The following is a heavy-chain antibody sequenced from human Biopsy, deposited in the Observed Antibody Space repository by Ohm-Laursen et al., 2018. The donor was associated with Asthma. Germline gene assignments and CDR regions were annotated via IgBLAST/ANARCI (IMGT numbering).Heavy chain of an antibody. Sequence: SLRLSCAASGFSSSDYYMMWIRQAPGKGLEWVAYISSRGSNLYYADSVKGRFTISRDNPKKSVYLQLDSLRVEDTAVYYCARGYSTSWYFGYWGQGTVVTVSS. J-gene: IGHJ4*02. CDR3: ARGYSTSWYFGY. CDR2: ISSRGSNL. D-gene: IGHD6-13*01. CDR1: GFSSSDYY. V-gene: IGHV3-11*01.